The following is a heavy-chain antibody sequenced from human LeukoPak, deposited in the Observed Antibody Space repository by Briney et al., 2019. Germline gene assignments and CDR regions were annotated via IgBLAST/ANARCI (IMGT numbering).Heavy chain of an antibody. Sequence: NPPETLSLACAVYGGSFSGYYWNWIRQPPGKGLEWIGEINHSGSTNYNPSLKSRVTISVDTSKNQFSLKLSSVTAADTAIYYCAREGRTGDYEGYWGQGILVTVSS. D-gene: IGHD4-17*01. CDR3: AREGRTGDYEGY. V-gene: IGHV4-34*01. CDR1: GGSFSGYY. J-gene: IGHJ4*02. CDR2: INHSGST.